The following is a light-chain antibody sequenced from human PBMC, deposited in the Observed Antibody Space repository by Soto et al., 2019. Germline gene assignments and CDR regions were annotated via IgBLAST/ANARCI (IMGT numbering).Light chain of an antibody. CDR3: QQCDAMPYT. Sequence: DIQMTQSPSYLSASVGDTVTLTCRSPQAIRHYLNWYQQKPGKAPKLLIYGASSLQSGVPSRVSGSGCGTDFTLTITSLQPEDFGIYFCQQCDAMPYTCGQGTKL. CDR1: QAIRHY. V-gene: IGKV1-39*01. J-gene: IGKJ2*01. CDR2: GAS.